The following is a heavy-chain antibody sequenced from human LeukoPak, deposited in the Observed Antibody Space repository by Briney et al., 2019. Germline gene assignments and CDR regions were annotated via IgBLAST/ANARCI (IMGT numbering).Heavy chain of an antibody. CDR2: ISWDGGST. CDR3: ARDREVSDAFGI. Sequence: QSGGSLRLSCAASGFTFDDYAMHWVRQAPGKGLEWVSLISWDGGSTYYADSVKGRFTISRDNSKNTLYLHMNSLRVDDTAVYYCARDREVSDAFGIWGQGTMLSVSS. V-gene: IGHV3-43D*03. CDR1: GFTFDDYA. J-gene: IGHJ3*02.